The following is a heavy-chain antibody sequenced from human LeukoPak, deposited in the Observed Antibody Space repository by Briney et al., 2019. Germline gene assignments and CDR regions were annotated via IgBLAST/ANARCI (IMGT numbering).Heavy chain of an antibody. CDR1: GGTCSSNA. V-gene: IGHV1-69*01. CDR2: IIPIIGTA. Sequence: SVKVSCKASGGTCSSNAISWGRHAPGEGLEWMWGIIPIIGTANYAQTFQSRVTITADESTSTAYMELSSLRSEDTAVYYCARGLGYCSGGSCYFPCYFDYWGQGTLVTVSS. CDR3: ARGLGYCSGGSCYFPCYFDY. J-gene: IGHJ4*02. D-gene: IGHD2-15*01.